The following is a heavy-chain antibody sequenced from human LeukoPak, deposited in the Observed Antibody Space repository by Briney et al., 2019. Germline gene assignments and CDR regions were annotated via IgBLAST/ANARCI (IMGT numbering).Heavy chain of an antibody. Sequence: RPGGSLRLSCAASGFTFSSYAMHWVRQAPGKGLEWVAVISYDGSNKYYADSVKGRFTISRDNSKNALYLQMNSLRAEDTAVYYCAKTLTIRAWYYGIDVWGQGTTVTVSS. J-gene: IGHJ6*02. CDR3: AKTLTIRAWYYGIDV. V-gene: IGHV3-30-3*02. D-gene: IGHD4-11*01. CDR1: GFTFSSYA. CDR2: ISYDGSNK.